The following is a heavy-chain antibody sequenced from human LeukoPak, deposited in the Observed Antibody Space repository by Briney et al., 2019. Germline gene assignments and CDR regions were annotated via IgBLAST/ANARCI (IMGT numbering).Heavy chain of an antibody. CDR1: GFTFSSYA. V-gene: IGHV3-23*01. Sequence: PGGSLRLSCAASGFTFSSYAMSWVRQAPGKGLEWVSAISGSGGSTYYADSVKGRFTISRDNSKNTLYLQMNSLRAEDTAVYYCAKGVYYDFWSGYPLYFDYWGQGTLVTVSS. CDR3: AKGVYYDFWSGYPLYFDY. J-gene: IGHJ4*02. D-gene: IGHD3-3*01. CDR2: ISGSGGST.